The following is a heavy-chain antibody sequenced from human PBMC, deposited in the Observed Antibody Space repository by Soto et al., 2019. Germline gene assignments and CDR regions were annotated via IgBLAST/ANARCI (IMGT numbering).Heavy chain of an antibody. CDR1: GYTFSNSG. Sequence: ASVKVSCKASGYTFSNSGISWVRQAPGQGLEWLGWINSDNGNTNYAQHLQGRVTLTTDTSTSTAYMDLRSLRSDDTAVYYCARDQGITTFGLYSMYYNGMDVWG. D-gene: IGHD3-3*01. CDR3: ARDQGITTFGLYSMYYNGMDV. V-gene: IGHV1-18*01. CDR2: INSDNGNT. J-gene: IGHJ6*02.